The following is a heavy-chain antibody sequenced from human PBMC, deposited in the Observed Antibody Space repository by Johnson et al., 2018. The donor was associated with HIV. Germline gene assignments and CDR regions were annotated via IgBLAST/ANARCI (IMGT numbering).Heavy chain of an antibody. CDR2: IKSKTDGGTT. CDR3: TTLAESSSYMYAFDI. CDR1: GLTFSNAW. Sequence: VQLVESGGGLIQPGGSLRLSCAASGLTFSNAWMSWVRQAPGEGLEWVGRIKSKTDGGTTDYAAPVKGRFTISRDDSKTTLYLQMNSLKTEDTGVYYCTTLAESSSYMYAFDIWGQGTMLTVSS. V-gene: IGHV3-15*01. D-gene: IGHD6-6*01. J-gene: IGHJ3*02.